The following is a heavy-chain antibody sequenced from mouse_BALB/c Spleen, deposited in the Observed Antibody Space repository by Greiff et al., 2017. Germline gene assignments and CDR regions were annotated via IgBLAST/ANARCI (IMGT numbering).Heavy chain of an antibody. Sequence: EVKLMESGGGLVQPGGSRKLSCAASGFTFSSFGMHWVRQPPEKGLEWVAYISSGSSTIYYADTVKGRFPISRDNPKNTLFLQMTSLRSEDTAMYYCARSPIYYYGSSDGYAMDYWGQGTSVTVSS. J-gene: IGHJ4*01. V-gene: IGHV5-17*02. D-gene: IGHD1-1*01. CDR2: ISSGSSTI. CDR3: ARSPIYYYGSSDGYAMDY. CDR1: GFTFSSFG.